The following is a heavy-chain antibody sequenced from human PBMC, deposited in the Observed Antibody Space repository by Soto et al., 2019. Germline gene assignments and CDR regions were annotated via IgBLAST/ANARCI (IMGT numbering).Heavy chain of an antibody. CDR3: ARDYGDFPRNWFDP. CDR1: GYTFTGYY. CDR2: INPNSGGT. J-gene: IGHJ5*02. Sequence: GASVKVSCKASGYTFTGYYMHRERQAPRQGLEWMGWINPNSGGTNYAQKLQGWVTMTRDTSISTAYMELSRLRSVDTAVYYCARDYGDFPRNWFDPWGQGTLVTVSS. V-gene: IGHV1-2*04. D-gene: IGHD4-17*01.